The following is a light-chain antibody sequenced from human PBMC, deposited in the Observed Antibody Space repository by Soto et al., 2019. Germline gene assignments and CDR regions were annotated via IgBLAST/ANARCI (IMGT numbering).Light chain of an antibody. CDR2: QVS. Sequence: LTQPASVSGSPGQSMTISCTGSSSDVGGYHYVSWYQQHPGKAPKLIIYQVSHRPSGVSDRFSGSKSGNTASLTISGLQGEDEANYYCSSFTSTHTYVFGNATKVTVL. V-gene: IGLV2-14*03. CDR3: SSFTSTHTYV. CDR1: SSDVGGYHY. J-gene: IGLJ1*01.